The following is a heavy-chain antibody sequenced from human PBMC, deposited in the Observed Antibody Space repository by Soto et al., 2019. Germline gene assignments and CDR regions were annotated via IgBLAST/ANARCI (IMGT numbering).Heavy chain of an antibody. CDR2: IYHSGST. V-gene: IGHV4-4*02. Sequence: QVQLQESGPGLVKPSGTLSLTCAVSSGSISSSNWWSWVRQPPGKGLEWIGEIYHSGSTNYNPSLKSRVTISVDKSKNQFSLKLSSVTAADTAVYYCARRGDYDFWSGYYNYMDVGGKGTTVTVS. CDR1: SGSISSSNW. J-gene: IGHJ6*03. D-gene: IGHD3-3*01. CDR3: ARRGDYDFWSGYYNYMDV.